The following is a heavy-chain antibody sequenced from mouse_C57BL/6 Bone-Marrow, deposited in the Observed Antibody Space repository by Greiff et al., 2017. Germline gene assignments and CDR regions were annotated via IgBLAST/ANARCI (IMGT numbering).Heavy chain of an antibody. D-gene: IGHD1-1*01. CDR3: ARRSYYYGSSYLYYYAMDY. CDR2: INPGSGGT. CDR1: GYAFTNYL. Sequence: QVQLQQSGAELVRPGTSVKVSCKASGYAFTNYLIEWVKQRPGQGLEWIGVINPGSGGTNYNEKFKGKATLSVDKSSSTAYMQLSSLTSEDSAVYFCARRSYYYGSSYLYYYAMDYWGHGTSVTVSS. V-gene: IGHV1-54*01. J-gene: IGHJ4*01.